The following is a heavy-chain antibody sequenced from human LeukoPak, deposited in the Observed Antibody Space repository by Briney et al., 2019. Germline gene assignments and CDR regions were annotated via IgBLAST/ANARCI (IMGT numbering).Heavy chain of an antibody. CDR2: ISGSGGST. D-gene: IGHD6-13*01. CDR3: AKSRASSGVAPAGYDY. Sequence: GGSLRLSCAASGFTFSSYSMTWVRQAPGQGLEWFSSISGSGGSTYHADSVKGRFTISRDISKNTLYLQMNSLRAEDTAAYYCAKSRASSGVAPAGYDYWGQGTLVTVSS. CDR1: GFTFSSYS. J-gene: IGHJ4*02. V-gene: IGHV3-23*01.